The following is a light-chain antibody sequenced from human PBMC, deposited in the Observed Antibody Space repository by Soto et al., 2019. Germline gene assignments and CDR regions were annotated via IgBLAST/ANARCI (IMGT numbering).Light chain of an antibody. CDR2: KAS. J-gene: IGKJ1*01. CDR3: QHYNSYSPPWT. Sequence: DIQMTQSPSTLSASVGDRVTITCRASQSISSWLAWYQQKPGKAPKLLIYKASSLESGVPSRFSGSGSGTEFTLTISSLQPDDFATYYCQHYNSYSPPWTFGQGTKVEIK. V-gene: IGKV1-5*03. CDR1: QSISSW.